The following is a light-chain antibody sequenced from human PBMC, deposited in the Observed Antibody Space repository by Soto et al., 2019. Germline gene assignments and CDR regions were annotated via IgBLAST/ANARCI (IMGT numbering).Light chain of an antibody. J-gene: IGKJ1*01. CDR3: QQYYSNPWT. Sequence: DIVMTQSPDSLAVSLGERATINCKSSQSVLYNVNNKNHLGWYQQKPGQPPKLLTYWASTPEFAVPDRFSGSGAGTDFTLTISSLQAEVVGIYYCQQYYSNPWTFGRGAKVEIK. CDR1: QSVLYNVNNKNH. CDR2: WAS. V-gene: IGKV4-1*01.